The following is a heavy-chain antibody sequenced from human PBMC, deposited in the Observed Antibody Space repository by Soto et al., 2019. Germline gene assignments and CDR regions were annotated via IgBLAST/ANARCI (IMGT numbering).Heavy chain of an antibody. Sequence: QITLKESGPPLVKPTQTLTLTCTFSGFSLSTSGVGVGWIRQPPGKALEWLALIYWNDDKRYSPSLKSRLTITKDTAKNQVVLTMTNMDPVDTATYYCAHSRFYGGEWYFDLWGRGTLVTVSS. CDR2: IYWNDDK. CDR3: AHSRFYGGEWYFDL. V-gene: IGHV2-5*01. CDR1: GFSLSTSGVG. J-gene: IGHJ2*01. D-gene: IGHD4-17*01.